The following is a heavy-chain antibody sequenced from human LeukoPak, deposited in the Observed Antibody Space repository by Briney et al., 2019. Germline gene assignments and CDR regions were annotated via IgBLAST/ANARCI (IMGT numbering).Heavy chain of an antibody. CDR3: ARRSGSGRHPFHI. Sequence: GASVKVSCKASGYTFTTYDINWVRRASGQGLEWWGYINTNSGNTGYARKFQGRVTITRSTSISTVHMELSSLRSEDTAVYYCARRSGSGRHPFHIWGQGTMVTVSS. V-gene: IGHV1-8*03. D-gene: IGHD3-10*01. J-gene: IGHJ3*02. CDR1: GYTFTTYD. CDR2: INTNSGNT.